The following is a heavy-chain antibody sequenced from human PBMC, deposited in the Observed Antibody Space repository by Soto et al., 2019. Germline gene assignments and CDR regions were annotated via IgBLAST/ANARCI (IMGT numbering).Heavy chain of an antibody. CDR3: AYIDYANCWQLIEY. D-gene: IGHD2-2*01. V-gene: IGHV2-5*02. CDR1: GFSLSNIGAG. J-gene: IGHJ4*02. Sequence: QITVKESSPTMVKPTQTLTLTCTFSGFSLSNIGAGVGWIRQPPGKALEWLALIYWGDDKRYNSSLKTRLTITKDTSKNQVVLTVANMDPADTVTYYCAYIDYANCWQLIEYWCQGTLVTVSS. CDR2: IYWGDDK.